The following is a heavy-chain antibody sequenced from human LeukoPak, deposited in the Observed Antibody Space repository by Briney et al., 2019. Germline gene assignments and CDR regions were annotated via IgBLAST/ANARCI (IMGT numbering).Heavy chain of an antibody. Sequence: PGGSLRLSCSASGFIFSNYGMYWVRQAPGKGLEFVSAISSDGDNTFYADSVKGRFTISRDNAKNSLYLQMNSLRVEDTAVYYCARDTNGSPYYFDYWGQGTLVTVSS. CDR1: GFIFSNYG. D-gene: IGHD1-26*01. CDR3: ARDTNGSPYYFDY. J-gene: IGHJ4*02. CDR2: ISSDGDNT. V-gene: IGHV3-64*04.